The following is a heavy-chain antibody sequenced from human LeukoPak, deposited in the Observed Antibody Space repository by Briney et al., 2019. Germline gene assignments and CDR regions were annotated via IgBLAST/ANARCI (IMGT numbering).Heavy chain of an antibody. Sequence: SETLPLTCAVSGYYISSGYYWGWIRQPPGKGLEWIGSIYHSGSTYYNPSLKSRVTISVGTSKNQFSLKLSSVTAADTAVYYCARPICSSTSCSAFDYWGQGTLVTVSS. D-gene: IGHD2-2*01. J-gene: IGHJ4*02. CDR3: ARPICSSTSCSAFDY. V-gene: IGHV4-38-2*01. CDR2: IYHSGST. CDR1: GYYISSGYY.